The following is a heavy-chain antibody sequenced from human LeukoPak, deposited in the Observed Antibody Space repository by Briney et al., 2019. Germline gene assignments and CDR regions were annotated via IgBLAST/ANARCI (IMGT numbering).Heavy chain of an antibody. CDR1: GYTFTGYY. CDR3: ARVSTISGRATTPFDY. Sequence: ASVKVSCKASGYTFTGYYMHWVRQAPGRGLEWMGWINPNSGGTNYAQKFQGRVTMTRDTSISTAYMELSRLRSDDTAVYYCARVSTISGRATTPFDYWGQGTLVTVSS. J-gene: IGHJ4*02. V-gene: IGHV1-2*02. D-gene: IGHD1-26*01. CDR2: INPNSGGT.